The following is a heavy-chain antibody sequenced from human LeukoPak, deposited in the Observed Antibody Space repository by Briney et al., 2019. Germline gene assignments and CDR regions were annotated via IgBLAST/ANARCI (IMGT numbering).Heavy chain of an antibody. CDR2: ISDSGGST. V-gene: IGHV3-23*01. J-gene: IGHJ3*02. CDR3: AKDYYYDSSGYRLGAFDI. CDR1: GFTFSSYA. Sequence: PGGSLRLSCAASGFTFSSYAMSWVRQAPGKGLEWVSAISDSGGSTYFADSVKGRFTISRDNSKNTLYLQMNSLRAEDTAVYYCAKDYYYDSSGYRLGAFDIWGQGTMVTVSS. D-gene: IGHD3-22*01.